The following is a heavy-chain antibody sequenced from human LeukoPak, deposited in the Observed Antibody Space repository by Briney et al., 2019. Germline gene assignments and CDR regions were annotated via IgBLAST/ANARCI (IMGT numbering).Heavy chain of an antibody. D-gene: IGHD5-18*01. CDR3: ARGGDTAMATPFGY. CDR1: GGSISSGSYY. Sequence: PSETLSLTCTVSGGSISSGSYYWSWIRQPAGKGLEWIARIYTSGSTNYNPSLKSRVTISVDTSKNQFSLKLSSVTAADTAVYYCARGGDTAMATPFGYWGQGTLVTVSS. CDR2: IYTSGST. V-gene: IGHV4-61*02. J-gene: IGHJ4*02.